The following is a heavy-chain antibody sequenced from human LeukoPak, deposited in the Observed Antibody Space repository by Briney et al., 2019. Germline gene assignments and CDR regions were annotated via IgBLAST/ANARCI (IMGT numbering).Heavy chain of an antibody. CDR1: GGSFSGYY. D-gene: IGHD3-10*01. J-gene: IGHJ2*01. CDR3: ARGILGYYYLDL. V-gene: IGHV4-34*01. Sequence: PSETLSLTCAVSGGSFSGYYWSWIRQPPGKGLEWIGEMRHSGATSYKPSLRSRVTISGDPSENQFSLELGSVSAADTAVYYCARGILGYYYLDLWVRGTLVTVSS. CDR2: MRHSGAT.